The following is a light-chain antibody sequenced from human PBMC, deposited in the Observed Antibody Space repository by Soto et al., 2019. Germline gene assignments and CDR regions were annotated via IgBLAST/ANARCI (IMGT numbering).Light chain of an antibody. J-gene: IGKJ4*01. Sequence: IELTQSPAALSVSPGERATLSCWASHTVGTTLNWYQQKPGQAPRLLIYDTYIRATGVPARFRCSGSGTEFSLTIASLQSEDFGVYYCQRFNRWPLALGGGTKVDIK. V-gene: IGKV3-15*01. CDR1: HTVGTT. CDR3: QRFNRWPLA. CDR2: DTY.